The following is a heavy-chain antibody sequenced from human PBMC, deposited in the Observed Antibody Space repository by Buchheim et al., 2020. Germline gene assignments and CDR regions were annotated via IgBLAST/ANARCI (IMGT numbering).Heavy chain of an antibody. D-gene: IGHD4-17*01. CDR3: ARDYGDYVLYYYYGMDV. CDR1: GYTFTSYY. CDR2: INPSGGST. Sequence: QVRLVQSGAEVKKPGASVKVSCKASGYTFTSYYMHWVRQAPGQGLEWMGIINPSGGSTSYAQQFQGRVTITRDTSTSTGYMELSSLRSEDTAVYYCARDYGDYVLYYYYGMDVWGQGTT. V-gene: IGHV1-46*03. J-gene: IGHJ6*02.